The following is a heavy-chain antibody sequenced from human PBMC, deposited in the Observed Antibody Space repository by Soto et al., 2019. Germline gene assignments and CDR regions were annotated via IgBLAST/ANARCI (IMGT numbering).Heavy chain of an antibody. CDR3: ARVFPSYYDFWCGPVWTTNYYYMYG. D-gene: IGHD3-3*01. CDR2: IYHSGST. J-gene: IGHJ6*03. Sequence: SETLSLTCAVSSGSISSSNWWSWVRQPPGKGLEWIGEIYHSGSTNYNPSLKSRVTISVDKSKNQFSLKLSSVTAADTAVYYCARVFPSYYDFWCGPVWTTNYYYMYGWGKGTTVTVSS. CDR1: SGSISSSNW. V-gene: IGHV4-4*02.